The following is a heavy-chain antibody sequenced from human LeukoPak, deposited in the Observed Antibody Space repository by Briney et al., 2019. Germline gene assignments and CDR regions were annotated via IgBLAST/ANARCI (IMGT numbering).Heavy chain of an antibody. CDR3: APTAEAYTSWWKV. CDR1: GYRFTYDY. D-gene: IGHD3-16*01. V-gene: IGHV1-2*02. CDR2: INPDSGFT. J-gene: IGHJ4*02. Sequence: ASVKVSCKASGYRFTYDYMHWVRHAPGQGLGFMGGINPDSGFTNYAQKFKGRVTMTRDTSISTAYLEVRSLTSDDTAVYYCAPTAEAYTSWWKVWGQGTLVTVSS.